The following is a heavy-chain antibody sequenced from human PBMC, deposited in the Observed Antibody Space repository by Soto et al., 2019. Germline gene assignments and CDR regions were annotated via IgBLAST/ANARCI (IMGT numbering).Heavy chain of an antibody. CDR2: TSGSGGGT. CDR1: GFTFSNYA. J-gene: IGHJ4*02. V-gene: IGHV3-23*01. D-gene: IGHD6-13*01. Sequence: PGGSLRLSCAASGFTFSNYAMSWVRQAPGKGLEWVSSTSGSGGGTYYADSVKGRFTISRDNSKNTLYLQMNSLRAEDTAVYYCAKDQRGFTSTARIDYWGQGTLVTVSS. CDR3: AKDQRGFTSTARIDY.